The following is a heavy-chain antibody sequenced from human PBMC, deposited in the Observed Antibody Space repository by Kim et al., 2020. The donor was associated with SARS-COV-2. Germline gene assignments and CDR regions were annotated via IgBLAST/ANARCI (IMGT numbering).Heavy chain of an antibody. J-gene: IGHJ4*02. CDR3: ARDSWTSRVGY. V-gene: IGHV4-61*01. CDR2: IYYSGST. D-gene: IGHD4-17*01. Sequence: SETLSLTCTVSGGSVSSCSYYWSWIRQPPGKGLEWIGYIYYSGSTNYNPSLKSRVTISVDTSKNQFSLKLSSVTAADTAVYYCARDSWTSRVGYWGQGTLVTVSS. CDR1: GGSVSSCSYY.